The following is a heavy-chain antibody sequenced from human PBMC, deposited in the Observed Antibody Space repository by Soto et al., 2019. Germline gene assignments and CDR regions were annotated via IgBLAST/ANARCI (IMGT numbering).Heavy chain of an antibody. V-gene: IGHV1-2*02. J-gene: IGHJ4*02. CDR1: GYTFTKYY. CDR2: INPQSGGT. CDR3: ARQLAYCGGDCYTEPLDY. D-gene: IGHD2-21*02. Sequence: QAQLVQSGAEVKKPGASVKVSCKASGYTFTKYYMHWVRQAPGQGLEWMGWINPQSGGTKYAQKFQGRVTMTRDTSISTAYMELSRLGSDDTAMYYCARQLAYCGGDCYTEPLDYWGQGTLVTVSS.